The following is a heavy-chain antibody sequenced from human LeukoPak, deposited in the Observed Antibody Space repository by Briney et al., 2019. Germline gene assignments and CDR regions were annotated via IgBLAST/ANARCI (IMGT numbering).Heavy chain of an antibody. D-gene: IGHD5-18*01. CDR1: GGSTSSYY. CDR2: IYYSGST. CDR3: ARGRGYSCIY. V-gene: IGHV4-59*01. J-gene: IGHJ4*02. Sequence: SETLSLTCTVSGGSTSSYYWSWIRQPPGKGLEWIGYIYYSGSTNYNPSLKSRVTISVDTSKNQFSLKLSSVTAADTAVYYCARGRGYSCIYWGQGTLVTVSS.